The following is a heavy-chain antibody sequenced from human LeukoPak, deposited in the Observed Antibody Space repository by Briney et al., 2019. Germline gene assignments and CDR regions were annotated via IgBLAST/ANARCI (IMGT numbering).Heavy chain of an antibody. J-gene: IGHJ6*03. D-gene: IGHD5-18*01. CDR1: HYSISSGYY. CDR3: ARTTEGGYTYDYFYYYYMDV. V-gene: IGHV4-38-2*02. CDR2: VYHSGTT. Sequence: SETLSLTCSVSHYSISSGYYWGWIRRPPGKGLEWIGSVYHSGTTYYNPSLKSRVTISVDTSKNQFSLKLSSVTAADTAVYYCARTTEGGYTYDYFYYYYMDVWGKGTTVTISS.